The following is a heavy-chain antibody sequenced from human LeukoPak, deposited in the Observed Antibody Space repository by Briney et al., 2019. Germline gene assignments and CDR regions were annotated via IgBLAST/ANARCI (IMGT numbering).Heavy chain of an antibody. J-gene: IGHJ4*02. V-gene: IGHV3-23*01. CDR3: AKRSHMLGATNPNYYFDH. CDR1: GFTFSSYA. D-gene: IGHD1-26*01. CDR2: ISITVGGT. Sequence: PGGSLRLSCAASGFTFSSYAMSWVRQAPGKGLEWVSAISITVGGTYYADSVKGRFTISRDNSKNTLYLQMNSLSAEDAADYYCAKRSHMLGATNPNYYFDHWGQGTLVTVSS.